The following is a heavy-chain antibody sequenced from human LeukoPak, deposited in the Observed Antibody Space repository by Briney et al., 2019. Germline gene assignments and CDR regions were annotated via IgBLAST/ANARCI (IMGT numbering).Heavy chain of an antibody. V-gene: IGHV3-30-3*01. CDR1: GFTFSSYA. D-gene: IGHD5-12*01. CDR2: ISYDGSNK. Sequence: GRSLRLSCAASGFTFSSYAMHWVRQAPGKGLEWVAVISYDGSNKYYADSVKGRFTISRDNSKNTLYLQMNSLRAEDTAVYYCARAQDPRGYSGYDYGDIVVVAATNFDYWGQGTLVTVSS. J-gene: IGHJ4*02. CDR3: ARAQDPRGYSGYDYGDIVVVAATNFDY.